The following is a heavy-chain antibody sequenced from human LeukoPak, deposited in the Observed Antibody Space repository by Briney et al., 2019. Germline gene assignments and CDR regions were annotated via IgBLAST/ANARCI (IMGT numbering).Heavy chain of an antibody. J-gene: IGHJ4*02. CDR1: GFIFSNYA. V-gene: IGHV3-23*01. D-gene: IGHD3-16*01. CDR2: ISSNGDNT. CDR3: ARGGLGAYSPRGLDY. Sequence: GGSLRLSCAASGFIFSNYAMSWVRQAPGKGLEWVSRISSNGDNTDYADSVKGRFTISRDNSKNTLYLQMNSLRGEDTAVYYCARGGLGAYSPRGLDYWGQGTLVTVSS.